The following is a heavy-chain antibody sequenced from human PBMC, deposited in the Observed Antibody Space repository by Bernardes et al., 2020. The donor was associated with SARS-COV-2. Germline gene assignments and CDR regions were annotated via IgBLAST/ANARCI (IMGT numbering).Heavy chain of an antibody. Sequence: GGSLRLSCAASGFTFSSYWMHWVRQAPGKGLVWVARINSDGSSTSYADSVKGRFTISRDNAKNTLYLQMNSLRGEDTAVYYCARPFSSTNRPDYWGPGILVTVSA. J-gene: IGHJ4*02. CDR3: ARPFSSTNRPDY. V-gene: IGHV3-74*01. CDR2: INSDGSST. CDR1: GFTFSSYW. D-gene: IGHD2-2*01.